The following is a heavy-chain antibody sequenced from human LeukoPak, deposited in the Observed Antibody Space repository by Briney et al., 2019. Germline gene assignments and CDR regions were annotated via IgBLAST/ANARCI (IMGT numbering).Heavy chain of an antibody. D-gene: IGHD6-25*01. J-gene: IGHJ4*02. Sequence: SETLSLTCTVSGGSISSYYWTWIRQPAGKGLEWIGRTHTSGSTNYNPSLKSRVTMSVDTSKNQFSLKLTSVTAADTAVYYCARGGYSTGPLDYWGQGTLVTVSS. V-gene: IGHV4-4*07. CDR3: ARGGYSTGPLDY. CDR1: GGSISSYY. CDR2: THTSGST.